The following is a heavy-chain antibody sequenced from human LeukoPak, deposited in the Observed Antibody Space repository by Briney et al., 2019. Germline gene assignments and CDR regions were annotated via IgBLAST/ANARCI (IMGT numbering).Heavy chain of an antibody. CDR1: GFTFSSYG. V-gene: IGHV3-23*01. Sequence: PGGSLRLSCAASGFTFSSYGMSWVRQAPGKGLEWVSAISGSGGSTYYADSVKGRFTISRDNSKNTLYLQMNSLRAEDTAVYYCAKDLFVTGYWVSDYWGQGTLVTVSS. CDR3: AKDLFVTGYWVSDY. D-gene: IGHD2-21*02. J-gene: IGHJ4*02. CDR2: ISGSGGST.